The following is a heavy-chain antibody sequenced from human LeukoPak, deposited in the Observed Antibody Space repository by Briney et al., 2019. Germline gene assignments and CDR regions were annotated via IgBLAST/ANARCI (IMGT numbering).Heavy chain of an antibody. Sequence: SETLSLTCTVSGGSISSSSYYWGWIRQPPGKGLEWIGSIYYSGSTYYNPSLKSRVTISVDTSKNQFSLKLSSVTAADTAVYYCARAGGSGLIDYWGQGTLVTVSS. CDR3: ARAGGSGLIDY. D-gene: IGHD6-19*01. V-gene: IGHV4-39*07. J-gene: IGHJ4*02. CDR1: GGSISSSSYY. CDR2: IYYSGST.